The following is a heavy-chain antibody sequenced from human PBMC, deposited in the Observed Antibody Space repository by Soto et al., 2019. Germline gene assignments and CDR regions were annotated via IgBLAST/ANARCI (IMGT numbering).Heavy chain of an antibody. CDR3: ERDTAGLSY. D-gene: IGHD2-21*02. Sequence: EVQLVESGGGLVQPGGSLRLSCAASGLTFSNFRMHWVRQAPGKGLVWVALISNDGRSTNHADSVKGRFTISRDNAKSTLYLKLNSLRAEDRAVYYCERDTAGLSYWGQGTLVTVSS. CDR1: GLTFSNFR. J-gene: IGHJ4*02. CDR2: ISNDGRST. V-gene: IGHV3-74*01.